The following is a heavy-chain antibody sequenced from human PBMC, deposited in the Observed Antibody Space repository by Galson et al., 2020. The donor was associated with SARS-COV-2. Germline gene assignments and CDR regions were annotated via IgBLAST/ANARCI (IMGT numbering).Heavy chain of an antibody. D-gene: IGHD3-22*01. J-gene: IGHJ4*02. CDR1: GCTFSRYA. CDR2: IIPIFGTA. V-gene: IGHV1-69*13. Sequence: SVKVPCKDSGCTFSRYAISWVRQAPAQGLEWMGGIIPIFGTANYAQKFQGRVTITADESTSTAYMELSSLRSEDTAVYYCAREGGYYYDRSGYYYLYYWGQGTLVTVSS. CDR3: AREGGYYYDRSGYYYLYY.